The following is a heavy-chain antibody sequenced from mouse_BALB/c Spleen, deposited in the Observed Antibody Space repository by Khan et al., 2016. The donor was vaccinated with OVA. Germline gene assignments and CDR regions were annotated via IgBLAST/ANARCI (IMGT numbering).Heavy chain of an antibody. D-gene: IGHD2-2*01. J-gene: IGHJ3*01. Sequence: IQLVQSGPELMKPGASVKISCKASGYSFTSYYIHWVMQSHGKSLEWIGYIDPFSGRTTYNQKFNGKATLTVDKSSSTAYIHLSNLTSEDSAVYYCTRHGYVAWFTYWGQGTLVTVSA. V-gene: IGHV1S135*01. CDR2: IDPFSGRT. CDR1: GYSFTSYY. CDR3: TRHGYVAWFTY.